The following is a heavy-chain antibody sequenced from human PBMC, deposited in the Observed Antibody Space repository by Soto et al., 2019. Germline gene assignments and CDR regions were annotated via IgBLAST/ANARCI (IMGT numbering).Heavy chain of an antibody. CDR3: VKSTNTYIVGASVFDY. Sequence: GGSLRLSCSASGFTFSSYAMHWVRQAPGKGLEYVSAISSNGGSTYYADSVKGRFTISRDNSKNTLYLQMSSLRAEDTAVYYCVKSTNTYIVGASVFDYWGQGTLVTVSS. V-gene: IGHV3-64D*06. CDR2: ISSNGGST. D-gene: IGHD1-26*01. J-gene: IGHJ4*02. CDR1: GFTFSSYA.